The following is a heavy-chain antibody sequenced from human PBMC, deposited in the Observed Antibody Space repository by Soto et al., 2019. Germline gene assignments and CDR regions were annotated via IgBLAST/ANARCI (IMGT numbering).Heavy chain of an antibody. CDR2: XDXEXGXT. V-gene: IGHV1-24*01. D-gene: IGHD1-7*01. Sequence: GASVNVPCKVSGYTLTELSMHWVRQAPGKGLEXMGGXDXEXGXTXYXXXXQGRVTMTEGTSTDTDYMDLSSLRSEDTAVYYCATVHGVRLELLPWGQGTLVTVSS. J-gene: IGHJ5*02. CDR1: GYTLTELS. CDR3: ATVHGVRLELLP.